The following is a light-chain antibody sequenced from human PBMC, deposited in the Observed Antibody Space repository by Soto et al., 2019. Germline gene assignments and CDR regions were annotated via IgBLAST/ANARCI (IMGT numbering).Light chain of an antibody. CDR2: DAS. J-gene: IGKJ5*01. V-gene: IGKV3-11*01. CDR3: QQRSNWSPIT. CDR1: QSVSSY. Sequence: EIVLTQSPATLSLSPGERATLSCRASQSVSSYLAWYQQKPGQAPRLLIYDASNRATGIPARFSGSGSGTDFTLTISSLGPEDFAVYYCQQRSNWSPITFGQGTRLESK.